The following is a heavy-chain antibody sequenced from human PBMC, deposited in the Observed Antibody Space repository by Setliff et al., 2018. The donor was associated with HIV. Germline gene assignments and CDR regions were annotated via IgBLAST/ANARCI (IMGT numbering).Heavy chain of an antibody. CDR2: IKQDGSEK. CDR3: ARDKSDDYVWGSYRYTGY. D-gene: IGHD3-16*02. CDR1: GFTFSGYS. V-gene: IGHV3-7*01. Sequence: PGGSLRLSCAASGFTFSGYSFNWVRQAPGKGLEWVANIKQDGSEKYYVDSVKGRFTISKDKAKNSLYLQMKSLRGEDTAVYYCARDKSDDYVWGSYRYTGYWGQGTMVTVSS. J-gene: IGHJ4*02.